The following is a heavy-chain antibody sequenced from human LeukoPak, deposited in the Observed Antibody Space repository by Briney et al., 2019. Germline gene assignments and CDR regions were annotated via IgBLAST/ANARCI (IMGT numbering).Heavy chain of an antibody. D-gene: IGHD2-2*02. Sequence: GGSLRLSCAASGFTFSSYAMSWVRQAPGKGLEWVSAISGSGGSTYYADSVKGRFTISRDNSKNTLYLQMNSLRAEDTAVYYCAKDRSRLGYCSSTSCYTDAFDIWGQGTMVTVSS. J-gene: IGHJ3*02. V-gene: IGHV3-23*01. CDR3: AKDRSRLGYCSSTSCYTDAFDI. CDR1: GFTFSSYA. CDR2: ISGSGGST.